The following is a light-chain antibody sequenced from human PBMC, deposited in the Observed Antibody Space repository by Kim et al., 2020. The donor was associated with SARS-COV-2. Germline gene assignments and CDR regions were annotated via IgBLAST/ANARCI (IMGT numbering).Light chain of an antibody. CDR3: QVWNSDNDDRGV. Sequence: PGGTAIITSEESNIGGNSVHWYQQKAGQSPVLVIRYDSDRPSGIPKRFSGSNSGNTATLTISGVEDGDEAEYYCQVWNSDNDDRGVFGGGTQLTVL. CDR2: YDS. CDR1: NIGGNS. V-gene: IGLV3-21*01. J-gene: IGLJ3*02.